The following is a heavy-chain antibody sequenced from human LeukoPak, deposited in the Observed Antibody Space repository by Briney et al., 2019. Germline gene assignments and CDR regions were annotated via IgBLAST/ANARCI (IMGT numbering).Heavy chain of an antibody. V-gene: IGHV4-39*01. CDR1: GGSISSSSYY. Sequence: SETLSLTCTVSGGSISSSSYYWGWIRQPPGKGLEWIGSIYYSGSTYYNPSLKSRVTISVDTSKNQFSLKLSSVTAADTAVYYCARHESDFLFDYWGQGTLVTVSS. J-gene: IGHJ4*02. CDR2: IYYSGST. CDR3: ARHESDFLFDY. D-gene: IGHD2/OR15-2a*01.